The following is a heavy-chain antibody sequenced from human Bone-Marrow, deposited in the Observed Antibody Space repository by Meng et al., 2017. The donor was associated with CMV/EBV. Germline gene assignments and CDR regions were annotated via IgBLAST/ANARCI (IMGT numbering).Heavy chain of an antibody. D-gene: IGHD2-2*02. Sequence: GASLRLSCAASGFTFSSYSMNWVRQAPGKGLEWVSSISSSSSYIYYADSVKGRFTISRDNAKDSLYLQMNSLRAEDTALYYCARDSLYCSSTSCYTPLDYWGQGNLVTVSS. V-gene: IGHV3-21*01. CDR1: GFTFSSYS. J-gene: IGHJ4*02. CDR3: ARDSLYCSSTSCYTPLDY. CDR2: ISSSSSYI.